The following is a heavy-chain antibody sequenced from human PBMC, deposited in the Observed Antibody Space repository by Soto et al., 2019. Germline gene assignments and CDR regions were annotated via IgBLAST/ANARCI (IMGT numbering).Heavy chain of an antibody. CDR2: INPNSGGT. CDR3: ARDYCTNGVCYKYYFDY. D-gene: IGHD2-8*01. V-gene: IGHV1-2*02. Sequence: GASVKVSCKASGYTFTGYYMHWVLQAPGQGLEWMGWINPNSGGTNYAQKFQGRVTMTRDTSISTAYMELSRLRSDDTAVYYCARDYCTNGVCYKYYFDYWGQGTLVTVSS. CDR1: GYTFTGYY. J-gene: IGHJ4*02.